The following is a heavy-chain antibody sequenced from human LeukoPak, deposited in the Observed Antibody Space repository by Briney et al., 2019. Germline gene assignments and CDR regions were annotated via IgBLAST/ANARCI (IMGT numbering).Heavy chain of an antibody. CDR2: ISSSSSYI. J-gene: IGHJ4*02. CDR1: GFTFSSYS. D-gene: IGHD2-21*01. Sequence: GGSLRLSCAASGFTFSSYSMNWVRQAPGKGLEWVSSISSSSSYIYYADSVKGRFTISRDNAKNSLYLQMNSLRAEDTAVYYCARESGGGDCFDYWGQGTLVTVSS. V-gene: IGHV3-21*01. CDR3: ARESGGGDCFDY.